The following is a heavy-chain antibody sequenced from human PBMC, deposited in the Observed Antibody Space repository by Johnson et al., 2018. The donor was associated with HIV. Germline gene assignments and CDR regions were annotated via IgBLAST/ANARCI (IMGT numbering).Heavy chain of an antibody. D-gene: IGHD6-19*01. J-gene: IGHJ3*02. CDR1: GFTVSSNY. CDR2: IYSGGST. V-gene: IGHV3-66*01. Sequence: VQLVESGGGVVQPGRSLRLSCAASGFTVSSNYMSWVRQAPGKGLEWVSVIYSGGSTYSADSVKGRFTISRDNSKNTLYLQMNSLRAEDTAVYYCASAVARTKGGAFDIWGQGTMVTVSS. CDR3: ASAVARTKGGAFDI.